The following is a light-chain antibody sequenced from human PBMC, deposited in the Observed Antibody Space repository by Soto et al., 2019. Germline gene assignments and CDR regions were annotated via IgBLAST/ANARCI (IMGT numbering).Light chain of an antibody. CDR3: KQSTSSPRT. Sequence: DIVMTQTPLSSPVTLGQPASISCRSSQSLVHSDGNTYLSWLQQRPGQPPPVLIYKISNRVTGVPDRFSGSGAGTDFTLTISRLEAEDLGAYYCKQSTSSPRTFGQGTKVDIK. V-gene: IGKV2-24*01. CDR1: QSLVHSDGNTY. J-gene: IGKJ1*01. CDR2: KIS.